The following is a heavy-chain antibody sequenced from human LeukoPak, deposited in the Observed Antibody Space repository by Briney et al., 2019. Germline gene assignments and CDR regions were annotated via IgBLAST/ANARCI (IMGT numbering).Heavy chain of an antibody. J-gene: IGHJ4*02. D-gene: IGHD3-10*01. CDR2: ILYDRINK. Sequence: GGSPRDSCAQPGFTFSSSGLHRVSPAPGKGLERVAVILYDRINKYYADSVKGRFTISRDNSKNTLYLQMNTLRAEDTAVYYCARGRITKVRGVIRGYYFDYWGQGTLVTVSS. CDR3: ARGRITKVRGVIRGYYFDY. CDR1: GFTFSSSG. V-gene: IGHV3-33*05.